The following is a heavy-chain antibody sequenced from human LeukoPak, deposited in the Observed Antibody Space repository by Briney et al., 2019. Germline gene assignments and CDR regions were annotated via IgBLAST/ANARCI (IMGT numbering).Heavy chain of an antibody. CDR1: GFTFSSYA. CDR2: ISGSGGST. J-gene: IGHJ4*02. CDR3: AKDQSVYYDSSGYYY. D-gene: IGHD3-22*01. V-gene: IGHV3-23*01. Sequence: GGSLRLSCAASGFTFSSYAMSWVRQAPGKGLEWVSAISGSGGSTYYAASVKGRFTISRDNSKNTLYLQMNSLRAEDTAVYYCAKDQSVYYDSSGYYYWGQGTLVTVSS.